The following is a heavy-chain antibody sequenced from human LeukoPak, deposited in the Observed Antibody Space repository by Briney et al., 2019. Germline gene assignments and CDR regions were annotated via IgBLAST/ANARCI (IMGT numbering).Heavy chain of an antibody. J-gene: IGHJ4*02. D-gene: IGHD4-23*01. V-gene: IGHV5-51*01. CDR1: GYSFTSYW. Sequence: SLQISXXGSGYSFTSYWIGWVRQMPGKGLEWMGIIYPGDSDTRYSPSFQGQVTISADKSISTAYLQWSSLKASDTAMYYCARLMTTVVTGFDYWGQGTLVTVSS. CDR2: IYPGDSDT. CDR3: ARLMTTVVTGFDY.